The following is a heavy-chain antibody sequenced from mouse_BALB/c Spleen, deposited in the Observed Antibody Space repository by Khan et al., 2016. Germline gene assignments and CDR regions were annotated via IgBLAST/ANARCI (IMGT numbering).Heavy chain of an antibody. CDR3: VRDGYYAMDY. CDR2: IPYSGST. D-gene: IGHD2-3*01. J-gene: IGHJ4*01. CDR1: DYSITSGYS. Sequence: EVQLQESGPDLVTPSQSLSLTCTVTDYSITSGYSWHWIRQFPGNKLEWMGYIPYSGSTNYNPYLKSRTSITRDTSKNQSFLQLNSVTTEDTATYYCVRDGYYAMDYWGHGTSVT. V-gene: IGHV3-1*02.